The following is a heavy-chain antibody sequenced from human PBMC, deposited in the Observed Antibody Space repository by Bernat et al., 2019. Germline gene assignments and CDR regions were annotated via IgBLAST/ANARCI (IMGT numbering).Heavy chain of an antibody. D-gene: IGHD3-10*02. J-gene: IGHJ3*01. CDR1: GFTFSSYA. CDR3: ARKAISQLFVGAFDL. CDR2: ISYDGSNK. Sequence: QVQLVESGGGVVQPGRSLRLSCAASGFTFSSYAMHWVRQAPGKGLEWVAVISYDGSNKYYADSVTGRFNISRDNSKNTLYLQMNSLRAEDTSVYYRARKAISQLFVGAFDLWGQGTMVSVTS. V-gene: IGHV3-30*01.